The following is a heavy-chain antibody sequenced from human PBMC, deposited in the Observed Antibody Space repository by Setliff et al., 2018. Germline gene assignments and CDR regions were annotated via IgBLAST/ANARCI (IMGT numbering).Heavy chain of an antibody. CDR2: IIPMFGTT. CDR1: GGTFSSYA. J-gene: IGHJ6*03. D-gene: IGHD2-15*01. V-gene: IGHV1-69*13. Sequence: SVKVSCKASGGTFSSYAIDWVRQAPGQGFEWMGGIIPMFGTTNYAQRFRGRVTITADESTTTAYLELSSLRSEDTAVYYCARVRDCSGGICHRGFHHYMDVWG. CDR3: ARVRDCSGGICHRGFHHYMDV.